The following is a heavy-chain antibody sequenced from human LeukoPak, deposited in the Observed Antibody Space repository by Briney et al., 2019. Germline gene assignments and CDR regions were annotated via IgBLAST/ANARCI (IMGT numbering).Heavy chain of an antibody. CDR2: IEQDGSEK. Sequence: PGGSLRLSCAASGFTISSYWMSWVRQAPGKGLEWVANIEQDGSEKYYVDSVKGRFTISRDNAKNSLYLQMNSLRAEDTAVYYCARETKPYDFWSGYYSNWFDPWGPGTLVTVSS. CDR3: ARETKPYDFWSGYYSNWFDP. J-gene: IGHJ5*02. V-gene: IGHV3-7*01. D-gene: IGHD3-3*01. CDR1: GFTISSYW.